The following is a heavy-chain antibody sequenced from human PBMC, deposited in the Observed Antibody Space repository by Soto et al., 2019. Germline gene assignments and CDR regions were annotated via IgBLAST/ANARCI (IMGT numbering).Heavy chain of an antibody. D-gene: IGHD5-12*01. CDR2: IIPILGIA. V-gene: IGHV1-69*02. CDR3: APRDVDIVATDY. Sequence: QVQLVQSGAEVKKPGSSVKVSCKASGGTFSSYTISWVRQAPGQGLEWMGRIIPILGIANYAQKFQGRVTITADKSTSTAYMELSSLRSEDAAGYYCAPRDVDIVATDYWGQGTLVTVSS. J-gene: IGHJ4*02. CDR1: GGTFSSYT.